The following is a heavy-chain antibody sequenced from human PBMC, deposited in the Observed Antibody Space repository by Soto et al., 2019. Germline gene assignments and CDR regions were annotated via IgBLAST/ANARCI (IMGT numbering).Heavy chain of an antibody. CDR2: ISFDGSDK. CDR1: GFTFSSYG. D-gene: IGHD1-26*01. J-gene: IGHJ5*01. V-gene: IGHV3-30*18. Sequence: QVQLVESGGGVVQPGRSLRLSCAASGFTFSSYGMHWVRQAPGKGLEWVAVISFDGSDKYYTDSVKGRFAISRDNSKRTLYLQMNSLRGDDTAVYYCAKAGGSYFVIPDSWGQGTLVTVSS. CDR3: AKAGGSYFVIPDS.